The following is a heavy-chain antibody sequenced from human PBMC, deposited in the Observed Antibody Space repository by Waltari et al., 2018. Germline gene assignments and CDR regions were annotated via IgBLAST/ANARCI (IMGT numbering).Heavy chain of an antibody. CDR2: SFTSGGT. CDR3: ARDEARYYDIMTGGGYYGLDV. D-gene: IGHD3-9*01. CDR1: GGSISSGSVY. J-gene: IGHJ6*02. Sequence: QVQLQESGPGLVRPSQTLSLTCTVSGGSISSGSVYWTWIRQPAGKGLEWVGHSFTSGGTNYNPFLKSRVSVSLDTSENQFSLRLSSVTAADTAVYYCARDEARYYDIMTGGGYYGLDVWGQGTTVTVSS. V-gene: IGHV4-61*02.